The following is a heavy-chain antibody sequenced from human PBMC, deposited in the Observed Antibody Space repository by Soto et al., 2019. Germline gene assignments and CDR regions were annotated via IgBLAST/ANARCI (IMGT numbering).Heavy chain of an antibody. V-gene: IGHV5-51*01. CDR3: SKVVAAAHGYFQH. CDR1: GYSFTSYW. CDR2: IYPGDSDT. D-gene: IGHD2-2*01. Sequence: PGESLKISCKGSGYSFTSYWIGWVRQMPGKGLEWMGIIYPGDSDTRYSPSFQGQVTISADKSISTAYLQWSSLKASDTAMYYCSKVVAAAHGYFQHWGQGTLVTVYS. J-gene: IGHJ1*01.